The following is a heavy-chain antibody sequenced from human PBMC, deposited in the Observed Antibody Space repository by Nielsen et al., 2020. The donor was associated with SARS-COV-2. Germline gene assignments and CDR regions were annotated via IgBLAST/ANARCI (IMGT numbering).Heavy chain of an antibody. CDR1: GFTFSSYS. J-gene: IGHJ4*02. V-gene: IGHV3-48*01. CDR3: ARDRGGSSWDP. D-gene: IGHD6-13*01. CDR2: ISSSSSTI. Sequence: GGSLRLSCAASGFTFSSYSMNWVRQAPGKGLEWVSYISSSSSTIYYADSVKGRFTISRDNAKNSLYLQMNSLRAEDTAVYYCARDRGGSSWDPWGQGTLVTVSS.